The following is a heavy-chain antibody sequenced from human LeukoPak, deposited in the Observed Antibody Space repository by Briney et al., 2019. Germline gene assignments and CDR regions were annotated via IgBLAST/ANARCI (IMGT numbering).Heavy chain of an antibody. CDR2: ISHSGST. D-gene: IGHD2-15*01. V-gene: IGHV4-4*02. CDR1: GDSITNRNW. J-gene: IGHJ2*01. CDR3: ARDSPAYCSGGNCYNRYFDL. Sequence: SETLSLTCAVSGDSITNRNWWNWVRQPPGKGLEWIGEISHSGSTNCNPSLKSRVTISVDKSKNEFSLNLSSVTAADTAVYYCARDSPAYCSGGNCYNRYFDLWGRGTLVSVSS.